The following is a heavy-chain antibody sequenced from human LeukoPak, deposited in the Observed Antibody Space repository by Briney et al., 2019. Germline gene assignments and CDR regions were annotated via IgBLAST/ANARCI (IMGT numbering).Heavy chain of an antibody. CDR3: ARSGGPGTYHQLRYNWFDP. CDR2: ITTISHYI. D-gene: IGHD3-10*01. CDR1: GFTLRDYH. V-gene: IGHV3-21*01. Sequence: GSLRLSCAASGFTLRDYHMNWVRQAPGKGLEWLSSITTISHYIYYAGAVRGRFTIPRDNAKNSLYLQMNSLRGEDTAVYYCARSGGPGTYHQLRYNWFDPWGQGTLVTVSS. J-gene: IGHJ5*02.